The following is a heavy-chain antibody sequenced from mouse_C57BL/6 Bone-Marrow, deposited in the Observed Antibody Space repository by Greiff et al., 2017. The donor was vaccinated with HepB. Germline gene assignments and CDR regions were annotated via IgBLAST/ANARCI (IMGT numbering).Heavy chain of an antibody. Sequence: EVQLQQSGPELVKPGASVKISCKASGYTFTDYYMNWVKQSHGKSLEWIGDINPNNGGASYNQKFKGKATLTVDKSSSTAYMELRSLTSEDSAVYYCARKTLLEDYAMDYWGQGTSVTVSS. D-gene: IGHD2-1*01. CDR3: ARKTLLEDYAMDY. V-gene: IGHV1-26*01. CDR1: GYTFTDYY. J-gene: IGHJ4*01. CDR2: INPNNGGA.